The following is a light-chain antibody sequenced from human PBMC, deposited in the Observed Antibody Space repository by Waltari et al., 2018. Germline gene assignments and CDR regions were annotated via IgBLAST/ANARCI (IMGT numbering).Light chain of an antibody. CDR1: SSDVGGYNS. CDR3: TSYTSSITYV. CDR2: EVN. J-gene: IGLJ1*01. Sequence: QSDLTQPASVSGSPGQSITISCTGNSSDVGGYNSVSWYQQHPGKAPKLMIYEVNNRPSGVSDRFSGSKSGNTASLTISGLQAEDEADYYCTSYTSSITYVFGTGTKVTVL. V-gene: IGLV2-14*01.